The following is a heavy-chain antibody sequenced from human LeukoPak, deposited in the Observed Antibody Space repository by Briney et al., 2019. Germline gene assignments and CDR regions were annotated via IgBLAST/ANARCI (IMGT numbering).Heavy chain of an antibody. CDR3: ARDMDTNS. CDR2: IKEDGSEK. J-gene: IGHJ4*02. CDR1: GFTFTSYW. D-gene: IGHD5-18*01. V-gene: IGHV3-7*03. Sequence: GGSLRLSCAASGFTFTSYWMTWVRQAPGKGLEWVANIKEDGSEKFYVGSVRGRFTISRDNARNSVSLQMNSLRDDDTAVYYCARDMDTNSWGQGTLVTVSS.